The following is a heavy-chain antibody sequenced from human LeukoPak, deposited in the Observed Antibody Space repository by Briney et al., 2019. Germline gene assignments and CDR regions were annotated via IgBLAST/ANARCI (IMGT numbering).Heavy chain of an antibody. CDR3: ATSGVQLWLDEYYLDY. D-gene: IGHD5-18*01. CDR2: INPNSGGT. Sequence: GASVKVSCKASGYTFTGYYMHWVRQAPGQGLEWMGWINPNSGGTNYAQKFQGRVTMTRDTSISTAYMELSRLRSDDTAVYYCATSGVQLWLDEYYLDYWGHGTLVTVSS. V-gene: IGHV1-2*02. J-gene: IGHJ4*01. CDR1: GYTFTGYY.